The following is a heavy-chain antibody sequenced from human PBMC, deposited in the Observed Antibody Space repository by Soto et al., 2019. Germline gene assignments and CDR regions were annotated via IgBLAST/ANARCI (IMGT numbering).Heavy chain of an antibody. CDR2: IYYSGST. J-gene: IGHJ4*02. Sequence: SETMSLTSTVSGGSLSRFYWSWIRQPPGKGLEWIGYIYYSGSTNYNPSLKSRVTISVDTSKNQFSLKLSSVTAADTAVYYCASVNILTGYYIDHWGQGTLVTVSS. V-gene: IGHV4-59*08. CDR3: ASVNILTGYYIDH. CDR1: GGSLSRFY. D-gene: IGHD3-9*01.